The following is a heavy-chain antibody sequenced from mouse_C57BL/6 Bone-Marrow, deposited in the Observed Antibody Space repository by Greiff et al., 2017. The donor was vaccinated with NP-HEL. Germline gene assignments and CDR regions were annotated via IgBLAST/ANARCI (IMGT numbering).Heavy chain of an antibody. J-gene: IGHJ2*01. CDR3: ARGGIYDYDEGYYFDY. CDR2: ISSGGSYT. V-gene: IGHV5-6*01. Sequence: EVQLQQSGGDLVKPGGSLKLSCAASGFTFSSYGMSWVRQTPDKRLEWVATISSGGSYTYYPDSVKGRFTISRDNAKNTLYLQMSSLKSEDTAMYYCARGGIYDYDEGYYFDYWGQGTTLTVSS. D-gene: IGHD2-4*01. CDR1: GFTFSSYG.